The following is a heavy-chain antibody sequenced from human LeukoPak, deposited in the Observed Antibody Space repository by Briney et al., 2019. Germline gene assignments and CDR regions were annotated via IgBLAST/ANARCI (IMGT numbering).Heavy chain of an antibody. V-gene: IGHV4-59*01. J-gene: IGHJ4*02. D-gene: IGHD5-18*01. CDR1: GGSINSYY. CDR3: ARGGGETYSYGYYFDY. Sequence: PSETLSLTCTVSGGSINSYYWSWIRQPPGKGLEWIGYIYKSGSTNYNPSLKSRITISVDTSKNQFSLKLTSVTAADTAVYYCARGGGETYSYGYYFDYWGQGTLVTVSS. CDR2: IYKSGST.